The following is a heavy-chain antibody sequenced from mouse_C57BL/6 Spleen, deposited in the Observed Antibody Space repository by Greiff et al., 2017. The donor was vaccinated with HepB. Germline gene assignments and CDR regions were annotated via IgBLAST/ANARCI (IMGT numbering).Heavy chain of an antibody. V-gene: IGHV1-69*01. CDR1: GYTFTSYW. D-gene: IGHD1-1*01. CDR2: IDPSDSYT. J-gene: IGHJ1*03. Sequence: QVQLQQPGAELVMPGASVKLSCKASGYTFTSYWMHWVKQRPGQGLEWIGEIDPSDSYTNYNQKFKGKSTLTVDKSSSTAYMQLSSLTSEDSAVYYCARGYGSSYPWYFDVWGTGTTVTVSS. CDR3: ARGYGSSYPWYFDV.